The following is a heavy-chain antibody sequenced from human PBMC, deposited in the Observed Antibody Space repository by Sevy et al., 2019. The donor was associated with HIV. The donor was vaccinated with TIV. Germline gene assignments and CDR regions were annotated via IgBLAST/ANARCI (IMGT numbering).Heavy chain of an antibody. CDR3: TTTSRNKDYYDSRGDYYYYGMDV. Sequence: GGSLRLSCAASGFTFSNAWMSWVRQAPGKGLEWVGRIKSKTDGGTTDYAAPVKGRFTISRDDSKNTLYLQMNSLKTEDKAVYYCTTTSRNKDYYDSRGDYYYYGMDVWGQGTTVTVSS. CDR2: IKSKTDGGTT. CDR1: GFTFSNAW. J-gene: IGHJ6*02. D-gene: IGHD3-22*01. V-gene: IGHV3-15*01.